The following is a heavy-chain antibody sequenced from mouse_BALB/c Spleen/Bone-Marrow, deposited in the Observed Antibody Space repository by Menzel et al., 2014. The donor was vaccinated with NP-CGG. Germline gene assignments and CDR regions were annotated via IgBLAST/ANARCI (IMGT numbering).Heavy chain of an antibody. J-gene: IGHJ3*01. CDR1: GYTFTDYY. CDR2: IFPGSGNT. Sequence: LVESGAELARPGASVKLSCRASGYTFTDYYINWMKQKTGQGLEWIGEIFPGSGNTYYNANFKGKATLTADKSSSTAYMQLSSLTSEDSAVYFCAREEVRRLAWFAYWGQGTLVTVSA. V-gene: IGHV1-77*01. CDR3: AREEVRRLAWFAY. D-gene: IGHD2-14*01.